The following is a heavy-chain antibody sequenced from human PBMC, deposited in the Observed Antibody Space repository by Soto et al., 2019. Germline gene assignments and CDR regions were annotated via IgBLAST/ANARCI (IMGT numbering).Heavy chain of an antibody. Sequence: GGSLRLSCAASGFTFSSYSMNWVRQAPGKGLEWVSSISSSSSYIYYADSVKGRFTISRDNAKNSLYLQMNSLRAEDTAVYYCARDLDIAVAGTNWGPLYYWGQGTLVTVSS. CDR3: ARDLDIAVAGTNWGPLYY. CDR1: GFTFSSYS. D-gene: IGHD6-19*01. V-gene: IGHV3-21*01. CDR2: ISSSSSYI. J-gene: IGHJ4*02.